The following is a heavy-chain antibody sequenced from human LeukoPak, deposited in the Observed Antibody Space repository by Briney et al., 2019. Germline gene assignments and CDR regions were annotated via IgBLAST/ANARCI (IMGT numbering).Heavy chain of an antibody. CDR3: ATGPGDYVDY. CDR1: RYTFTRSG. D-gene: IGHD4-17*01. CDR2: ISAYNGNT. Sequence: APVRLSCTASRYTFTRSGISWVRQAPGHGREWVGWISAYNGNTDYAQTLQGRVTMTTDTSTSTAYMELRSLRSDDTAVYYCATGPGDYVDYWGQGTLVTVSS. V-gene: IGHV1-18*01. J-gene: IGHJ4*02.